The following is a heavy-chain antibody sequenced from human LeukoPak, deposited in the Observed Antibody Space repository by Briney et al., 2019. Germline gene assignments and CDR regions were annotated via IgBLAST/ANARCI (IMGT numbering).Heavy chain of an antibody. D-gene: IGHD2-2*01. J-gene: IGHJ4*02. CDR1: GFIFSDYY. CDR3: TRRDCTRTSCYASD. Sequence: GGSLRLSCTASGFIFSDYYMGWVRQAPGQGREWISYISTIGYTSYADSVKGRFTISRDTAKKSVYLQMNSLRAEDTSIYYCTRRDCTRTSCYASDWGQGTLVTVSS. CDR2: ISTIGYT. V-gene: IGHV3-11*06.